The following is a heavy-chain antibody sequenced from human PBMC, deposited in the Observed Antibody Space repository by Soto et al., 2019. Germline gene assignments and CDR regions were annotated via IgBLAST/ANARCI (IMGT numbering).Heavy chain of an antibody. J-gene: IGHJ6*03. CDR3: ARNRIAADDYYYYMDV. D-gene: IGHD6-13*01. CDR1: GGTFSSYT. Sequence: ASVKVSCKASGGTFSSYTISWVRQAPGQGLEWMGRIIPIRGKTNYAQKFQGRVTMTRNTSISTAYMELSSLRSEDTAVYYCARNRIAADDYYYYMDVWGKGTTVTVSS. V-gene: IGHV1-8*02. CDR2: IIPIRGKT.